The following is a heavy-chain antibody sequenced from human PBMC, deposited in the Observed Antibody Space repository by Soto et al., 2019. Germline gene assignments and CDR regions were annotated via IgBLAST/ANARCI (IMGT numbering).Heavy chain of an antibody. CDR2: ISGSGGST. J-gene: IGHJ3*02. D-gene: IGHD2-15*01. CDR1: GLTFSSYA. CDR3: AKPMGTRGRMDAFDI. Sequence: XVSLRLVFAACGLTFSSYAMSWVRQAPGKGLEWVSAISGSGGSTYYADSVKGRFTISRDNSKNTLYLQMNSLRAEDTAVYYCAKPMGTRGRMDAFDICGQRTMVTVSS. V-gene: IGHV3-23*01.